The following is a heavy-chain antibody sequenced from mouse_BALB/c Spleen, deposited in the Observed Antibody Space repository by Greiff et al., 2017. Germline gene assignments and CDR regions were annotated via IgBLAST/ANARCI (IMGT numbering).Heavy chain of an antibody. CDR1: GFSLTGYG. Sequence: QVQLKESGPGLVAPSQSLSITCTVSGFSLTGYGVNWVRQPPGKGLEWLGMIWGDGSTDYNSALKSRLSISKDNSKSQVFLKMNSLQTDDTARYYCARGYYYGSSYAYYAMDYWGQGTSVTVSS. J-gene: IGHJ4*01. CDR2: IWGDGST. D-gene: IGHD1-1*01. V-gene: IGHV2-6-7*01. CDR3: ARGYYYGSSYAYYAMDY.